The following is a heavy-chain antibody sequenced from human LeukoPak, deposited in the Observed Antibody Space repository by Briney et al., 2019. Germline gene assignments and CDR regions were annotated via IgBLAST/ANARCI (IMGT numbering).Heavy chain of an antibody. CDR1: GGSISSYY. CDR2: IYFSGST. Sequence: SGTLSLTCTVSGGSISSYYWSWIPKPPGKGLEWSGYIYFSGSTNYKPSLNRRVTISVDTYKTQFSLKLSSVTAADTAVYYCASGGGGYAFWYYYYYIDVWGEGTTVTVSS. V-gene: IGHV4-59*01. CDR3: ASGGGGYAFWYYYYYIDV. J-gene: IGHJ6*03. D-gene: IGHD3-3*01.